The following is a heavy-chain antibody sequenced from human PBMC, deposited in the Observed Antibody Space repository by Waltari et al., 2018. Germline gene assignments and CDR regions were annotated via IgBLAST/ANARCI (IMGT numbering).Heavy chain of an antibody. V-gene: IGHV1-24*01. CDR1: GYTLTELS. CDR3: ATDWGYCSGGSCFSLTC. Sequence: QVQLVQSGAEVKKPGASVNVSCKVSGYTLTELSLTWVRQAPGKGLEWMGGFDPEDGETFYAQKFQGRVTMTEDTSTDTAYMELSSLRSEDTAVYYCATDWGYCSGGSCFSLTCWGQGTLVTVSS. J-gene: IGHJ4*02. CDR2: FDPEDGET. D-gene: IGHD2-15*01.